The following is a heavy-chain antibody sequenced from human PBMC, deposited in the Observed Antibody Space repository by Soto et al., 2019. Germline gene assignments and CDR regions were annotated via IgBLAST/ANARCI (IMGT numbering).Heavy chain of an antibody. CDR1: GYTFTSYG. Sequence: SVKVSCKASGYTFTSYGISWVRQAPGQGLEWMAWINPYNGNTKYAEKFLGRVTVTTDTSTATAYMEVRSLTSDDTAVFYCARVGVGLAAPRVWPYWGQGTPVTVSS. J-gene: IGHJ4*02. D-gene: IGHD6-13*01. CDR2: INPYNGNT. V-gene: IGHV1-18*01. CDR3: ARVGVGLAAPRVWPY.